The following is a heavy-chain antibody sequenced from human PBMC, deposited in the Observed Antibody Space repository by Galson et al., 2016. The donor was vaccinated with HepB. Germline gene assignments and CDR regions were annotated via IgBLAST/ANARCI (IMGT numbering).Heavy chain of an antibody. D-gene: IGHD4-17*01. Sequence: SVKVSCKASGGTLGTYGITWVRQAPGQGLEWVGGIIPVFGTMSYAQTFQGRVTITAAESTSTAYMELSGLRSEDTAVYYCARADYGDYAYSYYDLDVWGQGTTVTVSS. V-gene: IGHV1-69*13. CDR3: ARADYGDYAYSYYDLDV. CDR2: IIPVFGTM. CDR1: GGTLGTYG. J-gene: IGHJ6*02.